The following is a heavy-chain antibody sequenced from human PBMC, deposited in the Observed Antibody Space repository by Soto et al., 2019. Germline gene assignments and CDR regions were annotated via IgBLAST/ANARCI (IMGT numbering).Heavy chain of an antibody. CDR3: ANLGDAYSGYAQGRGYYYMDV. J-gene: IGHJ6*03. Sequence: ASVKVSCKVSGYTLTELSMHWVRQAPGKGLEWMGGFDPEDGETIYAQKFQGRVTMTEDTSTDTAYMELSSLRSEDTAVYYCANLGDAYSGYAQGRGYYYMDVWGKGTTVTVSS. CDR1: GYTLTELS. CDR2: FDPEDGET. V-gene: IGHV1-24*01. D-gene: IGHD5-12*01.